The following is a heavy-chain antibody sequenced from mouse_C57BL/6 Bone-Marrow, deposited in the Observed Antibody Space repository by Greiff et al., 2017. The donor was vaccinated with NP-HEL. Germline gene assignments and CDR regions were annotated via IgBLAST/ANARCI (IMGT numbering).Heavy chain of an antibody. J-gene: IGHJ3*01. CDR1: GYTFTSYT. CDR3: ARFYYGSPAWFAY. D-gene: IGHD1-1*01. V-gene: IGHV1-4*01. CDR2: INPSSGYT. Sequence: VKLMESGAELARPGASVKMSCKASGYTFTSYTMHWVKQRPGQGLEWIGYINPSSGYTKYNQKFKDKATLTADKSSSTAYMQLSSLTSEDSAVYYCARFYYGSPAWFAYWGQGTLVTVSA.